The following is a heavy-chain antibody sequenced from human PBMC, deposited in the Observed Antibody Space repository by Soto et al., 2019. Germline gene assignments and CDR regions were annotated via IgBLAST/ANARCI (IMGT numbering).Heavy chain of an antibody. CDR1: GGSFSGYY. J-gene: IGHJ5*02. D-gene: IGHD3-3*01. Sequence: PSETLSLTCAVYGGSFSGYYWSWIRQPPGKGLEWIGEINHSGSTNYNPSLKSRVTISVDTSKNQFSLKLSSVTAADTAVYYCARAVFFFDPWFDPPGQGTLVTVSS. V-gene: IGHV4-34*01. CDR3: ARAVFFFDPWFDP. CDR2: INHSGST.